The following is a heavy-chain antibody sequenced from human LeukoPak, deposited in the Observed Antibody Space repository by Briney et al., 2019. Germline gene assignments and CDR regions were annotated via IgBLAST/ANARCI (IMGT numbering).Heavy chain of an antibody. CDR1: GGSISSYY. V-gene: IGHV4-59*08. D-gene: IGHD1-26*01. Sequence: SETLSLTCTVSGGSISSYYWSWIRQPPGKGLEWIGYIYYSGSTNYNPSLKSRVTISVDTSKNQFSLKLSSVTAADTAVYYCAKFGIVGATKDYWGQGTRVPVSS. J-gene: IGHJ4*02. CDR2: IYYSGST. CDR3: AKFGIVGATKDY.